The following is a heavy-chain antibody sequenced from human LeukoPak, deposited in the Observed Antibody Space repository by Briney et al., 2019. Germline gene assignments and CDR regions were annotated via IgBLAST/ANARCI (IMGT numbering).Heavy chain of an antibody. J-gene: IGHJ3*02. Sequence: SVKVSCKASGDTFSSFAVSWVRQAPGQGLEWMGGIIPLFGTADYAQRYQGRVTISADNSLNTAYLELSSLTSEDTAVYYCASPYDYGDHYLDALHIWG. CDR2: IIPLFGTA. V-gene: IGHV1-69*06. D-gene: IGHD4-17*01. CDR1: GDTFSSFA. CDR3: ASPYDYGDHYLDALHI.